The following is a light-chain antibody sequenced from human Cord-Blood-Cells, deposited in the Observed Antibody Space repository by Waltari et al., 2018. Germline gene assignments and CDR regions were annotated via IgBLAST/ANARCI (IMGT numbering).Light chain of an antibody. J-gene: IGKJ2*01. Sequence: DIQMTQSPSTLSASVGDSVTITCRGSQSISSWLAWYQQKPGKAPKLLIYDASSLESGLPSRFSGSGSGTEFTLTISSLQPDDLATYYCQQYNSYSPGYTFGQGTKLEIK. CDR1: QSISSW. CDR2: DAS. CDR3: QQYNSYSPGYT. V-gene: IGKV1-5*01.